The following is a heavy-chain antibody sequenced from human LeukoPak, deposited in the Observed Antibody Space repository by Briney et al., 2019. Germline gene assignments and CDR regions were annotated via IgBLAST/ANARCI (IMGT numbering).Heavy chain of an antibody. CDR2: AKYDGSTT. CDR1: GFTFSAYW. J-gene: IGHJ4*02. CDR3: ARDLDWLLFDY. D-gene: IGHD3-9*01. Sequence: GGSLRLSCAASGFTFSAYWMHWVRQAPGKGLVWVSRAKYDGSTTTYADSVKGRFTISRDNAKNILYLQMNSLRVEDTAVYYCARDLDWLLFDYWGQGTLVTVSS. V-gene: IGHV3-74*01.